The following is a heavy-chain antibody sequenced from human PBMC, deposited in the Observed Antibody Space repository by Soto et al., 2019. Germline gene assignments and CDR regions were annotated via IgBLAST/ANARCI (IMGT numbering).Heavy chain of an antibody. CDR2: IYSGGST. V-gene: IGHV3-53*01. CDR3: ARESVGEAFDI. Sequence: GGSLRLSCAASGFTVSSNYMSWVRQAPGKGLEWVSVIYSGGSTYYADSVKGRFTISRDNSKNTLYLQMNSLRAGDTAVYYCARESVGEAFDIWGQGTMVTVSS. D-gene: IGHD3-10*01. CDR1: GFTVSSNY. J-gene: IGHJ3*02.